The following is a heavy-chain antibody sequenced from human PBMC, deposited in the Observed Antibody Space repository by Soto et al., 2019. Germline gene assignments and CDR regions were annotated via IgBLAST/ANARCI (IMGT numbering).Heavy chain of an antibody. Sequence: QLQLQESGPGLVKPSETLSLTCTVSGGSISSSSHFWGWIRQPPGKGLEWIGSIYYSGSTYSNPSLKSRVTISVDTSKNQFSLKLNVVTAADTAVYYCARLQQQLVLWGQGTLVTVSS. CDR3: ARLQQQLVL. CDR1: GGSISSSSHF. CDR2: IYYSGST. D-gene: IGHD6-13*01. J-gene: IGHJ4*02. V-gene: IGHV4-39*01.